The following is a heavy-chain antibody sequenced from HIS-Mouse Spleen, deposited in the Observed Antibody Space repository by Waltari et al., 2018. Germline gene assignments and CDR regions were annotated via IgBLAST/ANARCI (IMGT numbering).Heavy chain of an antibody. CDR2: IYYSGST. J-gene: IGHJ2*01. V-gene: IGHV4-39*07. Sequence: QLQLQESGPGLVKPSETLSLTCTVSGGSISSSSYYLGWIRQPPGKGLEWIGSIYYSGSTYHNPSLKSRVTISVDTSKNQFSLKLSSVTAADTAVYYCAREIPYSSSWYDWYFDLWGRGTLVTVSS. D-gene: IGHD6-13*01. CDR1: GGSISSSSYY. CDR3: AREIPYSSSWYDWYFDL.